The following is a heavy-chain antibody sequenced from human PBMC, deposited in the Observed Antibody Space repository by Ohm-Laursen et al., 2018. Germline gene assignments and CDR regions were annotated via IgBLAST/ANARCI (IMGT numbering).Heavy chain of an antibody. CDR1: GFTFDDYA. D-gene: IGHD1-26*01. CDR3: ARDGDIRYSGSYLNWFDP. V-gene: IGHV3-9*01. CDR2: ISWNSGSI. J-gene: IGHJ5*02. Sequence: SLRLSCTASGFTFDDYAMHWVRQAPGKGLEWVSGISWNSGSIGYADSVKGRFTISRDNAKNSLYLQMSSLRAEDTAVYYCARDGDIRYSGSYLNWFDPWGQGTLVTVSS.